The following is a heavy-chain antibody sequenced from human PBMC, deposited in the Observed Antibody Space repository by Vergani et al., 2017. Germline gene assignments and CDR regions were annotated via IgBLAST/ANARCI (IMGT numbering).Heavy chain of an antibody. V-gene: IGHV3-21*01. CDR3: AREVLRSFDY. D-gene: IGHD3-3*01. CDR2: ISSSSSYK. CDR1: GFTFSSYS. Sequence: EVQLVESGGGLIQPGGSLRLSCAASGFTFSSYSMNWVRQAPGKGLEWVSSISSSSSYKYYADSVKGRFTISRDNAKNSLYLQMNSLRAEDTAVYYCAREVLRSFDYWGQGTLVTVSS. J-gene: IGHJ4*02.